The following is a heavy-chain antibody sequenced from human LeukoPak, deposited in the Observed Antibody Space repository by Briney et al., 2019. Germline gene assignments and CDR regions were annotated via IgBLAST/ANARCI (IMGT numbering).Heavy chain of an antibody. CDR1: GYTFTSYG. V-gene: IGHV1-18*01. CDR2: ISTYNGNT. Sequence: RASVTVSCKASGYTFTSYGISWVRQAPGQGLEWLGWISTYNGNTYYAQNLQDRVTMTTDTSTSTAYMELRSLRSDDTAVYYCARDLGNYHRHFDYWGQGTLVTVSS. D-gene: IGHD4-11*01. J-gene: IGHJ4*02. CDR3: ARDLGNYHRHFDY.